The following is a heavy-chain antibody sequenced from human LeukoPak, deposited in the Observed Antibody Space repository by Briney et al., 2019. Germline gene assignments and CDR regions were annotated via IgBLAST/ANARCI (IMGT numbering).Heavy chain of an antibody. CDR2: ISAFNDNT. Sequence: ASVKVSCKASGYTLATYGVNWVRQAPGQGLEWMGWISAFNDNTNYAQKFRDRVTMTADRSTNTVYMELRSLRSDDTAVYFCAREYYDTSDYSYYSDYWGQGTLDTVPS. D-gene: IGHD3-22*01. CDR1: GYTLATYG. J-gene: IGHJ4*02. CDR3: AREYYDTSDYSYYSDY. V-gene: IGHV1-18*01.